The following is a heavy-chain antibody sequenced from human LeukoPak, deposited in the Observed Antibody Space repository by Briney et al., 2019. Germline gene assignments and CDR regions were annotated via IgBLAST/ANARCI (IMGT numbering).Heavy chain of an antibody. CDR2: VRSDGGIK. D-gene: IGHD2-2*01. J-gene: IGHJ4*02. CDR1: GFTFSNYG. Sequence: GGSLRLSCAASGFTFSNYGIHWVRQAPGKGLEWVAFVRSDGGIKYYADSVKGRFTISRDNSGTTVYLQMNSLRAEDTAVYHCAKDLPAAYFDYWGQGTLVSVSS. CDR3: AKDLPAAYFDY. V-gene: IGHV3-30*02.